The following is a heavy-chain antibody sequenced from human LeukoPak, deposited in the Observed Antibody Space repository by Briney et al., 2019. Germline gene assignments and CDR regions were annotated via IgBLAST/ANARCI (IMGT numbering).Heavy chain of an antibody. J-gene: IGHJ5*02. D-gene: IGHD2-2*01. CDR2: IYYSGST. CDR3: ARSPWVPAAIRWKDWFDP. Sequence: PSETLSLTCTVSGGSISSGGYYWSWIRQPPGKGLEWIGYIYYSGSTYYNPSPKSRVTISVDTSKNQFSLKLSSVTAADTAVYYCARSPWVPAAIRWKDWFDPWGQGTLVTVSS. V-gene: IGHV4-30-4*01. CDR1: GGSISSGGYY.